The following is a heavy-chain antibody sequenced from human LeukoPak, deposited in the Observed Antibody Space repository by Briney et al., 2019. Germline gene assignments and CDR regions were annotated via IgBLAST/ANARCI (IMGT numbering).Heavy chain of an antibody. J-gene: IGHJ4*02. CDR2: ISDDGSYT. D-gene: IGHD2-21*01. Sequence: GSLRLSCAASGLSFSSHWVHWVRQAPGKGLVWVSRISDDGSYTSNVDSVKGRFTISRDNVNNMLYLHMNSLRAEDTAVYYCASFGISWRSSYWGQGTLVTVSS. V-gene: IGHV3-74*01. CDR3: ASFGISWRSSY. CDR1: GLSFSSHW.